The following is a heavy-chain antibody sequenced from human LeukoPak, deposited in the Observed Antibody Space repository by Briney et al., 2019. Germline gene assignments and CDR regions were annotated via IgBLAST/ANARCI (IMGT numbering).Heavy chain of an antibody. Sequence: ASVKVSCKASGYTFSDYAIHWVRQAPGQGLEWMGWVNPNTGGTSYAQKFQGRVTMTRDTSISTAYMELSRLRSDDTAVYYCARSGSYSSWFDPWGQGTLVTVSS. CDR2: VNPNTGGT. CDR1: GYTFSDYA. V-gene: IGHV1-2*02. J-gene: IGHJ5*02. CDR3: ARSGSYSSWFDP. D-gene: IGHD1-26*01.